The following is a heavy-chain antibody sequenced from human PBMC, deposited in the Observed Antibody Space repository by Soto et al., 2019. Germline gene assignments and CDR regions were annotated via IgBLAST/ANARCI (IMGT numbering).Heavy chain of an antibody. Sequence: GGSLRLSCAASGFTFSNAWMSWVRQAPGRGLEWVGRIKSKTDGGTTDYAAPVKGRFTISRDDSKNTLYLQMNSLKTEDTAVYYCTTDLAVVVPAAKSGFDYWGQGTLVTVSS. CDR1: GFTFSNAW. CDR3: TTDLAVVVPAAKSGFDY. CDR2: IKSKTDGGTT. J-gene: IGHJ4*02. V-gene: IGHV3-15*01. D-gene: IGHD2-2*01.